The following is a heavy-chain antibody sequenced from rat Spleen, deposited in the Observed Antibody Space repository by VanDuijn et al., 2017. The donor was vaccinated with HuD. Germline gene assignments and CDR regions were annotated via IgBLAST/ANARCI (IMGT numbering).Heavy chain of an antibody. Sequence: EVQLVESGGVLVQPGRSMKLSCAASGFTFSDYYMAWVRQAPKKGLEWVASISYEGNPAFSGDSMKGRFTISRDNTKSTLYLQISSLRSEDTATYYCARQEDYGGYSRDYFGYWGQGVVVTVSS. D-gene: IGHD1-11*01. CDR3: ARQEDYGGYSRDYFGY. V-gene: IGHV5-22*01. CDR1: GFTFSDYY. CDR2: ISYEGNPA. J-gene: IGHJ2*01.